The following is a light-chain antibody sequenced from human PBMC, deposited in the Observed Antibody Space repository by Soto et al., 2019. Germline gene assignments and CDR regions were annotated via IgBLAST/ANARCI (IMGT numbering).Light chain of an antibody. CDR1: QSVGRY. V-gene: IGKV3-11*01. J-gene: IGKJ4*01. Sequence: EIVLTQSPATLSLSPGERATLSCRASQSVGRYLAWYQQKPGQAPRFLIYDASNRATGIPARFSGSGSGTDFTLTISSLEPEHFAVYYCQQRSSWPRLTFGGGTKVEIE. CDR3: QQRSSWPRLT. CDR2: DAS.